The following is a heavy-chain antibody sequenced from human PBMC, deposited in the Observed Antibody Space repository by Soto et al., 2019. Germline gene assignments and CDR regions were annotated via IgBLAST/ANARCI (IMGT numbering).Heavy chain of an antibody. Sequence: GGSLRLSCAASGFTFNNYGMNWVRQAPGKGLEWVAIISNDGSNKYYIESVRGRFTISRDNSKNMLFLQMNSLRVEDTAVYFCTKDGRFDSDGSLYYYYGMDVWGQGTTVTVSS. CDR1: GFTFNNYG. CDR3: TKDGRFDSDGSLYYYYGMDV. CDR2: ISNDGSNK. D-gene: IGHD2-15*01. J-gene: IGHJ6*02. V-gene: IGHV3-30*18.